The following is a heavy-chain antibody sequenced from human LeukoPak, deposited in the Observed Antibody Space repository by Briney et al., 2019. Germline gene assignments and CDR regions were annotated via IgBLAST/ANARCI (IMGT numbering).Heavy chain of an antibody. V-gene: IGHV3-23*01. CDR3: GKTTVGYSSGQKPAWPVDY. J-gene: IGHJ4*02. D-gene: IGHD5-18*01. CDR1: GFTLGSHA. CDR2: IFGSGGSP. Sequence: GGSLRLSCAASGFTLGSHAMYWVRQAPGKGLEWVAGIFGSGGSPHYADSVKGRFTISRDNSRNTVYLQINSLRAEDTAVYYCGKTTVGYSSGQKPAWPVDYWGQGTLVTVSS.